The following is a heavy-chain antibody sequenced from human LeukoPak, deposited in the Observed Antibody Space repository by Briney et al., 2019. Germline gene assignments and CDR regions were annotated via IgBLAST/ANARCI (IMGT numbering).Heavy chain of an antibody. CDR3: GRSFGNYYGSGTPPLYFDY. V-gene: IGHV1-18*01. D-gene: IGHD3-10*01. CDR1: GYTFTNYG. J-gene: IGHJ4*02. CDR2: ISAYNGNI. Sequence: ASVKVSCKASGYTFTNYGISWLRQAPGQGLEWMGWISAYNGNIRYAQKLQGRVTMTTDTSTSTAYTELRSLRSDDTAVYYCGRSFGNYYGSGTPPLYFDYWGQGTLVTVSS.